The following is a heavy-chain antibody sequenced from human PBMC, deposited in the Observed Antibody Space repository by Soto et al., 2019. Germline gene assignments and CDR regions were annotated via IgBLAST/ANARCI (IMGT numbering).Heavy chain of an antibody. CDR2: INHLTTT. Sequence: PSETLSLTCAVYGGSFSSYHCSWMRQTPGKGLKWIGEINHLTTTNYNPSLKSRVIISLDTPKNQFSLKLSSVTAADTAVYYCARGYDTALAPIFWGQGILVTVSS. CDR3: ARGYDTALAPIF. CDR1: GGSFSSYH. D-gene: IGHD5-18*01. V-gene: IGHV4-34*01. J-gene: IGHJ4*02.